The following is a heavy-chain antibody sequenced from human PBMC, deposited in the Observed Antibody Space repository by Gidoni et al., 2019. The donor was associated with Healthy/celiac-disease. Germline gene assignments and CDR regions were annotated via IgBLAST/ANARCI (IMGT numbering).Heavy chain of an antibody. CDR2: IYHSGST. V-gene: IGHV4-30-2*01. Sequence: QLQLQESGLGPVKPSQTPSLPCEVSGGSISSGGYSWSWIRPPTGKGLEWIGYIYHSGSTYYNPSLKSRVTISVDRSKNQFSLKLSSLTAADTAVYYCARGATTVTTSFYFDYWGQGTLVTVSS. CDR1: GGSISSGGYS. CDR3: ARGATTVTTSFYFDY. D-gene: IGHD4-17*01. J-gene: IGHJ4*02.